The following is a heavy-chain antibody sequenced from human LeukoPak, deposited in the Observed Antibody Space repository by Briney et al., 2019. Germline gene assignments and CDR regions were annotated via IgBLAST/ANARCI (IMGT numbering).Heavy chain of an antibody. V-gene: IGHV3-9*03. Sequence: GRSLRLSCAASGFTFDDYAMHWVRQAPGKGLEWVSGISWNSGSIGYADSVKGRFTISRDNAKNSLYLQMKSLRAEDMALYYCAKDISSSGWYYFDYWGQGTLVTVSS. CDR2: ISWNSGSI. CDR1: GFTFDDYA. J-gene: IGHJ4*02. D-gene: IGHD6-19*01. CDR3: AKDISSSGWYYFDY.